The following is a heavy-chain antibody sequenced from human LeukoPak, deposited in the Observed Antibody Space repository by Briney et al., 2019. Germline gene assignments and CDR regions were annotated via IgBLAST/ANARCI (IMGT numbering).Heavy chain of an antibody. Sequence: GGSLRLSCAASGFIFSDAWMNWVRQAAGKGLEWDGRIKSKIDGGAIDYAAPVKGRSTISRDDSKNTLYLQMNSLKPEDTAVYYCTTLYDILALNLDYWGQGTLVTVSS. D-gene: IGHD3-9*01. CDR2: IKSKIDGGAI. CDR1: GFIFSDAW. CDR3: TTLYDILALNLDY. J-gene: IGHJ4*02. V-gene: IGHV3-15*01.